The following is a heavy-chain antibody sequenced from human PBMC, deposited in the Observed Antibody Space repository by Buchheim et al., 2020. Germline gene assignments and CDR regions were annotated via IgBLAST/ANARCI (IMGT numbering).Heavy chain of an antibody. CDR1: GGSISGGDYY. Sequence: HVQLQESGPGLVKPSQTLSLTCSVSGGSISGGDYYWSWIRQPPGKGMEWIGYIYSSGGTDYNPSLKSRVNISIDTSKNELSLMLTSVTAADTAVYYCARDGDRRLGIVDFWGQGTL. CDR3: ARDGDRRLGIVDF. CDR2: IYSSGGT. V-gene: IGHV4-30-4*01. J-gene: IGHJ4*02. D-gene: IGHD1-26*01.